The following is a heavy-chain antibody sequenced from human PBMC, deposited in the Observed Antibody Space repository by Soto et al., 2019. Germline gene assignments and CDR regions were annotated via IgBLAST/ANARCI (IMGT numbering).Heavy chain of an antibody. CDR1: NASSSRRKW. D-gene: IGHD3-10*01. CDR2: IYHSGSI. V-gene: IGHV4-4*02. CDR3: ASKFGELLADAFDI. J-gene: IGHJ3*02. Sequence: SENPSITCTVYNASSSRRKWWTGFRQTPGKGLEWIGEIYHSGSINHNPSLKSRVTMSVDKSKNQFSLKMTSVTAADTGVYYCASKFGELLADAFDIWGQGTVVT.